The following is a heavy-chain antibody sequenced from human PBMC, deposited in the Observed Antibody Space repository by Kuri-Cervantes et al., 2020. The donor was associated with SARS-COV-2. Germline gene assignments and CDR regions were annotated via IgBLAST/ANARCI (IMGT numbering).Heavy chain of an antibody. CDR3: ARTGYYDSSGPVGWFDP. V-gene: IGHV4-34*01. J-gene: IGHJ5*02. CDR1: GGSFSGYY. D-gene: IGHD3-22*01. CDR2: INHSGST. Sequence: SETLSLTCAVYGGSFSGYYWSWIRQPPGKGLEWIGEINHSGSTNYNPSLKSRVTISVDTSKNQFSLKLSSVTAVDTAVYYCARTGYYDSSGPVGWFDPWGQGTLVTVSS.